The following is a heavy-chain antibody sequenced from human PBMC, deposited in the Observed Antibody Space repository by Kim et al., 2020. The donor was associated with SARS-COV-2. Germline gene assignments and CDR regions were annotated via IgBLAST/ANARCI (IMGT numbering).Heavy chain of an antibody. J-gene: IGHJ6*01. CDR3: ARDIPFRGYGSGSYYYY. CDR1: GFTFSSYA. CDR2: ISYDGSNK. Sequence: GGSLRLSCAASGFTFSSYAMHWVRQAPGKGLEWVAVISYDGSNKYYADSVKGRFTISRDNSKNTLYLQMNSLRAEDTAVYYCARDIPFRGYGSGSYYYY. V-gene: IGHV3-30*04. D-gene: IGHD3-10*01.